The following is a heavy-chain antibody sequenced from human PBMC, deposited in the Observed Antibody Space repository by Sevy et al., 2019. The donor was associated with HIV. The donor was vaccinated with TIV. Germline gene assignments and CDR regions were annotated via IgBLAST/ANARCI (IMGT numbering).Heavy chain of an antibody. CDR2: ISYDGSKK. CDR1: GFTFSTYA. J-gene: IGHJ4*02. CDR3: ARQADNFDWLPSYFDH. Sequence: GGSLRLSCAASGFTFSTYAIYWVRQAPGKGLEWVAVISYDGSKKYYADSVKGRFTISRDNSKNTLYLRMNSLRAEDTAVYYCARQADNFDWLPSYFDHWGQGTLVTVSS. D-gene: IGHD3-9*01. V-gene: IGHV3-30-3*01.